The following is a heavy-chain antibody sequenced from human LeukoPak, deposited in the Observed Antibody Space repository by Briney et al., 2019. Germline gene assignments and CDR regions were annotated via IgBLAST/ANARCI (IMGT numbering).Heavy chain of an antibody. V-gene: IGHV1-46*01. J-gene: IGHJ5*02. D-gene: IGHD1-26*01. CDR3: ARDNSVGETAWWFDP. CDR1: GHIFTSYY. Sequence: ASVKVSCKASGHIFTSYYMYWVRQAPGQGLEWMGFINPSGSSAAYAQKFQGRLTMTRDMFTSTDYMELTSLTSDDTAVYYCARDNSVGETAWWFDPWGQGTLVTVSS. CDR2: INPSGSSA.